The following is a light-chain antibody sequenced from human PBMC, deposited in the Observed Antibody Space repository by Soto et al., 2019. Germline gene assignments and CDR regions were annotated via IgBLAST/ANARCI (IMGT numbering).Light chain of an antibody. CDR2: EVT. Sequence: QSALTQPASVSGSPGQSITISCTGTSSDVGTYNYVSWYQQHPGKAPKVMIYEVTYRPSGVSNRFSGSKSGNTASLTISGLQAEDAAEYYCSAYTGRSTIYVFGNGTKLTV. CDR3: SAYTGRSTIYV. CDR1: SSDVGTYNY. J-gene: IGLJ1*01. V-gene: IGLV2-14*01.